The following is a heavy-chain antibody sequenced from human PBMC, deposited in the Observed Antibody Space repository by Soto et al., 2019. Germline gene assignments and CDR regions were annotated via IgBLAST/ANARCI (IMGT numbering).Heavy chain of an antibody. V-gene: IGHV3-30*18. CDR1: GFTFSSYG. CDR2: ISYDGSNK. J-gene: IGHJ4*02. Sequence: QVQLVESGGGVVQPGRSLRPSCAASGFTFSSYGMHWVRQAPGKGLEWVAVISYDGSNKYYADSVKGRFTISRDNSKNTLYLQMNSLRAEDTAVYYCVKEYSSSWYAFDYWGQGTLVTVSS. CDR3: VKEYSSSWYAFDY. D-gene: IGHD6-13*01.